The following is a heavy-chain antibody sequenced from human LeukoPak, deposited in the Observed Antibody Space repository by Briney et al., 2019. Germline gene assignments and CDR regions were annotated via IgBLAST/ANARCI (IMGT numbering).Heavy chain of an antibody. CDR2: ISVSGGST. Sequence: PGRSLRLSCAASGFTFSNYAMSWVRQAPGKGLGWVSAISVSGGSTYYADSVKGRFTVSRDNSKNTLYLQMNSLRAEDTAVYYCATSFRGIFITFDSWGQGTLVTVSS. J-gene: IGHJ4*02. CDR1: GFTFSNYA. CDR3: ATSFRGIFITFDS. D-gene: IGHD3-10*01. V-gene: IGHV3-23*01.